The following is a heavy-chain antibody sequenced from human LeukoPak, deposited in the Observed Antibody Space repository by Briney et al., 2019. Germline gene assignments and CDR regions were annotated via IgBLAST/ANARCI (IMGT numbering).Heavy chain of an antibody. CDR2: ISGSGGST. J-gene: IGHJ4*02. CDR1: GSTFSSYA. Sequence: PGGSLRLSCAASGSTFSSYAMSWVRQAPGKGLEWVSAISGSGGSTYYADSVKGRFTISRDNSKNPLNLQMNSLRAEDTAVYYWVRSGLGYWGQGTLVTVSS. CDR3: VRSGLGY. D-gene: IGHD4/OR15-4a*01. V-gene: IGHV3-23*01.